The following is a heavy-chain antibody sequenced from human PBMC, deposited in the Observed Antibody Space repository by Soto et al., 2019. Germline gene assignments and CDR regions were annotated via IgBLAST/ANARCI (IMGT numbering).Heavy chain of an antibody. J-gene: IGHJ6*03. CDR3: ARGGGLNYYYYMDV. V-gene: IGHV1-2*04. CDR1: GYTFTGYY. Sequence: QLQLVQSGAEVKKPGASVKVSCKASGYTFTGYYIHWVRQAPGQGLEWMGWINPNSGDTDYAQNFQGWVTMTRDMSISTAYMELNRLKSDDTAVYYCARGGGLNYYYYMDVWGKGTTVTVSS. CDR2: INPNSGDT.